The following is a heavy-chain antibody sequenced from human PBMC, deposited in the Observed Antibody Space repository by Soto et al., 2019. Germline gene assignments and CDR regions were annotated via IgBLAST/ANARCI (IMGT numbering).Heavy chain of an antibody. J-gene: IGHJ4*02. V-gene: IGHV1-46*01. CDR2: IDPSGGIT. D-gene: IGHD3-22*01. Sequence: QVQLSQFGAEVKKPGSSVKVSSKAAGYSFTNLHIHRVRQAPGQGLDWMGMIDPSGGITRDAQRVQGRITITKGASTSTVYMELSSLTSEDTAVYYCARYVIGYDNYESSGYYFDHWGQGTLVTVSS. CDR1: GYSFTNLH. CDR3: ARYVIGYDNYESSGYYFDH.